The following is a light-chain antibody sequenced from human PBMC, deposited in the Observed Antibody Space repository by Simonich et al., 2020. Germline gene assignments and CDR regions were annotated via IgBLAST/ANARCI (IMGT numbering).Light chain of an antibody. V-gene: IGKV4-1*01. CDR2: WAS. CDR3: QQYYSTPYT. J-gene: IGKJ2*01. Sequence: DIVMTQSPDSLAVSLGERATINCKSSQSVLYSSNNKNYLAWYLKKPGQPPKLLIYWASTRESGVPDRFSGSGSGTDFTLTISSLQAEDVAVYYCQQYYSTPYTFGQGTKLEIK. CDR1: QSVLYSSNNKNY.